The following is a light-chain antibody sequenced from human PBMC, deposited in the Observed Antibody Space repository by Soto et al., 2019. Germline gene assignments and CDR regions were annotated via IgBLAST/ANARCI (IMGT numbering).Light chain of an antibody. Sequence: QSVLTQPPSASGTPGQRVTISCSTSNSNVGSNPVNWYQQLPGMAPKLTLYDSVDRPSGVPDRFSGSRSGTAASLAISGLQSEDEADYYCAAWDDSLNAWVIGGGTKLTVL. CDR3: AAWDDSLNAWV. CDR1: NSNVGSNP. V-gene: IGLV1-44*01. CDR2: DSV. J-gene: IGLJ3*02.